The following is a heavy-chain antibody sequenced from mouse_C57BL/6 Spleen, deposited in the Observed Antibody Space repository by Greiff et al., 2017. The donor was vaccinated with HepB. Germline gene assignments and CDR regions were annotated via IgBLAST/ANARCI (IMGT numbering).Heavy chain of an antibody. V-gene: IGHV1-26*01. J-gene: IGHJ3*01. CDR3: AYYDAIRGPFAY. CDR2: INPNNGGT. D-gene: IGHD2-4*01. CDR1: GYTFTDYY. Sequence: EVQLQQSGPELVKPGASVKISCKASGYTFTDYYMNWVKQSHGKSLEWIGDINPNNGGTSYNQKFKGKATLTVDKSSSTAYMELRSLTSEDSAVYYCAYYDAIRGPFAYWGQGTLVTVSA.